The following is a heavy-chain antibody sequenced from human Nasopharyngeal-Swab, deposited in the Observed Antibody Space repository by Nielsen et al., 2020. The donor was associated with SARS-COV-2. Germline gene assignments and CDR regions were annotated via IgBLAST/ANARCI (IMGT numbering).Heavy chain of an antibody. D-gene: IGHD2-15*01. Sequence: GGSLRLSCAASGFTFSDSAIHWVRQASGEGLEWVARIRSKGNNYATAYSASVKGRFIIFRDGPTNTAYLQMNSLKTEDTAMYYCTRCGGGCYSGRDYWGQGTLVTVSS. CDR2: IRSKGNNYAT. CDR1: GFTFSDSA. J-gene: IGHJ4*02. CDR3: TRCGGGCYSGRDY. V-gene: IGHV3-73*01.